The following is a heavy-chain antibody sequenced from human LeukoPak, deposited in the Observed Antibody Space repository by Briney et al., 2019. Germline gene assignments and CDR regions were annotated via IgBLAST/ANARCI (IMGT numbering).Heavy chain of an antibody. V-gene: IGHV4-31*03. Sequence: SETLSLTCTVSGGSISSGGYYWSWIRQHPGKGLEWIGYIYYSGSTYYNPSLKSRVTISVDTSKNQFSLKLSSVTAADTAVYYCARQPIRYSGSYLDYWGQGTPVTVSS. CDR2: IYYSGST. J-gene: IGHJ4*02. D-gene: IGHD1-26*01. CDR1: GGSISSGGYY. CDR3: ARQPIRYSGSYLDY.